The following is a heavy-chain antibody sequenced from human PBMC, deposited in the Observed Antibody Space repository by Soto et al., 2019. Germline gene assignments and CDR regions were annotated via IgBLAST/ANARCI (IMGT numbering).Heavy chain of an antibody. D-gene: IGHD2-8*01. CDR2: IIPIFGTA. CDR3: ADRSNGGLFDP. V-gene: IGHV1-69*13. Sequence: ASVKVSCKASGGTFSSYAISWVRQAPGQGLEWMGGIIPIFGTANYAQKFQGRVTITADESTSTAYMELSSLRSEDTAVYYCADRSNGGLFDPWGQRAPITVSS. CDR1: GGTFSSYA. J-gene: IGHJ5*02.